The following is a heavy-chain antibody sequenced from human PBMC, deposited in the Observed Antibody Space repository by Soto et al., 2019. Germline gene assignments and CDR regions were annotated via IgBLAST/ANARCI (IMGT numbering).Heavy chain of an antibody. CDR3: ARLGGYVSVGYYYLWDS. D-gene: IGHD3-22*01. CDR1: DGSMNSDSSY. CDR2: INHSGST. V-gene: IGHV4-39*01. Sequence: SETLSLTCRVSDGSMNSDSSYWGWIRQPPGKGLEWIGVINHSGSTYHNLSLKGRVTMSVDASRNQFSLKLTSMTAADTAVYYCARLGGYVSVGYYYLWDSWGQGTLVTVSS. J-gene: IGHJ4*02.